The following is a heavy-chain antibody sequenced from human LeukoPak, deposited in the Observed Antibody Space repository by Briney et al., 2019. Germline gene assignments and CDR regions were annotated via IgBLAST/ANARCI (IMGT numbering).Heavy chain of an antibody. Sequence: KPSETLSLTCAVYGGSFSGYYWSWIRQPPGKGLEWIGEINHSGSTNYNPSLKSRVTISVDTSKNQFSLKLSSVTAADTAVYYCARGPKNVDTAIVGQYYFDYWGQGTLVTVSS. V-gene: IGHV4-34*01. CDR2: INHSGST. CDR1: GGSFSGYY. D-gene: IGHD5-18*01. J-gene: IGHJ4*02. CDR3: ARGPKNVDTAIVGQYYFDY.